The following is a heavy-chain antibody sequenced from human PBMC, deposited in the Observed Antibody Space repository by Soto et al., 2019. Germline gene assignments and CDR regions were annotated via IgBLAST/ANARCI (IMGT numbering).Heavy chain of an antibody. CDR3: AKDGITIFGVVHGAFDI. J-gene: IGHJ3*02. CDR2: ISGSGGST. D-gene: IGHD3-3*01. V-gene: IGHV3-23*01. Sequence: GGSLRLSCAASGFTFSSYAMSWVRQAPGKWLEWVSAISGSGGSTYYADSVKGRFTISRDNSKNTLYLQMNSLRAEDTAVYYCAKDGITIFGVVHGAFDIWGQGTMVTVSS. CDR1: GFTFSSYA.